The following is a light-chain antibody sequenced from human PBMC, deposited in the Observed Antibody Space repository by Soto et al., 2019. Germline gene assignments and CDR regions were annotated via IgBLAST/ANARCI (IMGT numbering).Light chain of an antibody. CDR1: QGISSF. CDR2: AAS. Sequence: AIRMTQSPSSLSASTGDRVTITCRASQGISSFLAWYQQKPGKAPKLLIYAASTLQSGVPSRFSGSGSGTDVTLTISCLQAEDFATDYCQQYYSYPQSFGPGTKVDIK. CDR3: QQYYSYPQS. V-gene: IGKV1-8*01. J-gene: IGKJ3*01.